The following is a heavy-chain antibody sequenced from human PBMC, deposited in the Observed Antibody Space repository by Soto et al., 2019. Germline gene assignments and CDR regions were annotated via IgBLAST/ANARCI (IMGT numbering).Heavy chain of an antibody. V-gene: IGHV3-30*18. Sequence: QVQLVESGGGVVQPGRSLRLSCAASGFTFSSYGMHWVRQAPGKGLEWVAVISYDGSNKYYADSVKGRFTISRDNSKNTLDLQMNSLRAEDTAVYYCAKGGTTVTIPIFDYWGQGTLVTVSS. J-gene: IGHJ4*02. CDR3: AKGGTTVTIPIFDY. CDR2: ISYDGSNK. D-gene: IGHD4-17*01. CDR1: GFTFSSYG.